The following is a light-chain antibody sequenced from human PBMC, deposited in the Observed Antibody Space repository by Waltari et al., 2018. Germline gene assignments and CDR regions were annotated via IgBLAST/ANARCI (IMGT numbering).Light chain of an antibody. CDR3: YSIDSSGNLVV. Sequence: SYELAQPPSVSVSPGQTARITCSGDALPKKYAYWYQQKSGQVPVLVIYEDTKRPSGSPAGFSGSSSGTVATLTISGAQVEDEADFYCYSIDSSGNLVVFGGGTKLTVL. CDR1: ALPKKY. CDR2: EDT. V-gene: IGLV3-10*01. J-gene: IGLJ2*01.